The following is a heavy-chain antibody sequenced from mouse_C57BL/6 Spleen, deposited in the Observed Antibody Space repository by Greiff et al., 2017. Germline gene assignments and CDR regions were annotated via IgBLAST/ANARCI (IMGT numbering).Heavy chain of an antibody. V-gene: IGHV5-17*01. J-gene: IGHJ2*01. CDR2: ISSGSSTI. CDR1: GFTFSDYG. D-gene: IGHD2-12*01. CDR3: ARTRQGDYFDY. Sequence: EVQLLESGGGLVKPGGSLKLSCAASGFTFSDYGMHWVRQSPEKGLEWVAYISSGSSTIYYADTVKGRFTISRDNAKNTLFLQMTSLRSEDTAMYYCARTRQGDYFDYWGQGTTLTVSS.